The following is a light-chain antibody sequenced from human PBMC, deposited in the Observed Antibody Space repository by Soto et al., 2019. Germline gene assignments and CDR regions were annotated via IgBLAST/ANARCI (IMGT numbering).Light chain of an antibody. V-gene: IGLV7-46*01. Sequence: QSVVTQEPSLTVSPGGTVTLTCCSSTGAVTTDHYPYWFQQQPGHAPRTMICDTTHRHSWTPARFSGSLLGGKAALTLSGSQSEDEAEYYCGLVYSGGGVFGGGTKLTVL. J-gene: IGLJ3*02. CDR2: DTT. CDR1: TGAVTTDHY. CDR3: GLVYSGGGV.